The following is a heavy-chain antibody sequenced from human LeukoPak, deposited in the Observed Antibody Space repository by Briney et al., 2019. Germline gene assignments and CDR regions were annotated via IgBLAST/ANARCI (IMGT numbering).Heavy chain of an antibody. CDR1: GGTFSSYA. CDR3: ARLTRDDSSGYYYGY. D-gene: IGHD3-22*01. J-gene: IGHJ4*02. V-gene: IGHV1-18*01. CDR2: ISAYNGNT. Sequence: ASVKVSCKASGGTFSSYAISWVRQAPGQGLEWMGWISAYNGNTNYAQKLQGRVTMTTDTSTSTAYMELRSLRSDDTAVYYCARLTRDDSSGYYYGYWGQGTLVTVSS.